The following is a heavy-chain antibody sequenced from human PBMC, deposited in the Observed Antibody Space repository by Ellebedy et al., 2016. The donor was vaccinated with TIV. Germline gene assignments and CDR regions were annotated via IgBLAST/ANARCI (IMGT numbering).Heavy chain of an antibody. Sequence: GGSLRLXXAASGFTFSSYSMNWVRQAPGKGLEWVSSISSSSSYIYYADSVKGRFTISRDNAKNSLYLQMNSLRAEDTAVYYCARDRPDADFWSGYWHYYYYYYMDVWGKGTTVTVSS. CDR2: ISSSSSYI. D-gene: IGHD3-3*01. J-gene: IGHJ6*03. V-gene: IGHV3-21*01. CDR3: ARDRPDADFWSGYWHYYYYYYMDV. CDR1: GFTFSSYS.